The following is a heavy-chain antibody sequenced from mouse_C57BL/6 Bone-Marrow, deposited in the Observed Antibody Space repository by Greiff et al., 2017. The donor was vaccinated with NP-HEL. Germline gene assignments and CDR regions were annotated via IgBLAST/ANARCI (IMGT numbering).Heavy chain of an antibody. CDR2: IHPNSGST. D-gene: IGHD1-1*01. Sequence: QVQLQQSGAELVKPGASVKLSCKASGYTFTSYWMHWVKQRPGQGLEWIGMIHPNSGSTNYNEKFKSKATLTVDKSSSTAYMQLSSLTSEDSAVYYCAAYYGSSRYAMDYWGQGTSVTVSS. CDR3: AAYYGSSRYAMDY. CDR1: GYTFTSYW. J-gene: IGHJ4*01. V-gene: IGHV1-64*01.